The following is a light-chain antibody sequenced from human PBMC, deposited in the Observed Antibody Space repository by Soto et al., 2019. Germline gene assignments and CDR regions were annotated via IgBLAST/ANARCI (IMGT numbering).Light chain of an antibody. CDR2: EVS. V-gene: IGLV2-23*02. J-gene: IGLJ3*02. Sequence: QSVLTQPPSASGSPGQSVTISCTGTSSDVGGYNLVSWYQQHPGKAPKLMIYEVSKRPSGVSNRFSGSKSGNTASLTISGLQAEDEADYYCCSYAGSSTFVFGGGTKLTVL. CDR1: SSDVGGYNL. CDR3: CSYAGSSTFV.